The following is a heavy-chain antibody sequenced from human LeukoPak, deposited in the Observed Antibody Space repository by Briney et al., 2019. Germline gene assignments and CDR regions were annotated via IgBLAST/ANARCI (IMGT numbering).Heavy chain of an antibody. V-gene: IGHV5-10-1*01. Sequence: PGESLRISCKASGYHFTTYWISWVPQMPGKGLEWMGRIDPSDSYTNYSPSFQGHVTISADKSISTAYLQWSSLKGSDTAIYYCARRQLPDAFDFWGQGTMVTVSS. CDR2: IDPSDSYT. D-gene: IGHD2-2*01. CDR1: GYHFTTYW. CDR3: ARRQLPDAFDF. J-gene: IGHJ3*01.